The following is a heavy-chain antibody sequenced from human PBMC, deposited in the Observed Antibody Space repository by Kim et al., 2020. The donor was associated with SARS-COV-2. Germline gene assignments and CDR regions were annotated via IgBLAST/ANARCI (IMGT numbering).Heavy chain of an antibody. CDR1: GFTFSNAW. J-gene: IGHJ6*02. Sequence: GGSLRLSRAASGFTFSNAWMSWVRQAPGKGLEWVGRIKSKTDGGTTDYAAPVKGRFTISRDDSKNTLYLQMNSLKTEDTAVYYCTTGKPPPSYSNYVDYYYYGMDVWGQGTTVTVSS. CDR2: IKSKTDGGTT. V-gene: IGHV3-15*01. D-gene: IGHD4-4*01. CDR3: TTGKPPPSYSNYVDYYYYGMDV.